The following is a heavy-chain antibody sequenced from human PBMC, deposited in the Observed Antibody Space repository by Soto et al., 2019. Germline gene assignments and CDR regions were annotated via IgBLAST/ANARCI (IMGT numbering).Heavy chain of an antibody. CDR2: FYSGST. V-gene: IGHV4-39*01. Sequence: SETLSLTCIVSGASISSRSSYWGWIRQPPGKGMEWVGTFYSGSTYNNPSLKSRVTISVDTSKNQFSLKLSSVAAEDTAIYYCATTRGIAVGGSFDHWGQGTLVTVSS. J-gene: IGHJ5*02. D-gene: IGHD6-13*01. CDR1: GASISSRSSY. CDR3: ATTRGIAVGGSFDH.